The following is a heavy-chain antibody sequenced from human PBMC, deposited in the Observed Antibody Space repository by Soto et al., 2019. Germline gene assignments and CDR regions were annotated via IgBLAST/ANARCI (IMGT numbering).Heavy chain of an antibody. V-gene: IGHV4-38-2*02. Sequence: LSLTCAVSGYSISSGYYWGWIRQPPGKGLEWIGSIYHSGSTSFNPSLESRVAMSVDTSKNHFSLNLSSVTAADMAVYYCAREGSYSAYNFAHGIQLWSFDFWGQGALVTVSS. CDR1: GYSISSGYY. D-gene: IGHD5-12*01. J-gene: IGHJ4*02. CDR3: AREGSYSAYNFAHGIQLWSFDF. CDR2: IYHSGST.